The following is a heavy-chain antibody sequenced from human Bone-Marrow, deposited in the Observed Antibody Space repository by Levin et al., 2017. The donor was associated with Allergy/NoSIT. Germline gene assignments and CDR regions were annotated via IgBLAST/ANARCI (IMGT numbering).Heavy chain of an antibody. CDR2: IYNSGST. CDR3: ARGRADNWNYVFT. V-gene: IGHV4-31*03. Sequence: NSSETLSLTCTVSGGSFTRGGYYWSWIRQHPGKGLEWIGNIYNSGSTYYNPSLKSRVTMSVDTSKNQFSLNLSSVTAADTAVYYCARGRADNWNYVFTWGQGTLVTVSS. J-gene: IGHJ5*02. D-gene: IGHD1-7*01. CDR1: GGSFTRGGYY.